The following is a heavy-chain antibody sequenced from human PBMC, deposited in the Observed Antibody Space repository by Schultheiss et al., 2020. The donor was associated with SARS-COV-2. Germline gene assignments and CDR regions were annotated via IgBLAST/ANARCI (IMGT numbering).Heavy chain of an antibody. V-gene: IGHV3-72*01. Sequence: GGSLRLSCAASGFTFSDHYMDWVRQAPGKGLEWVARIRNKANSYTTEYAASVKGRFTISRDDSKNTLYLQMNSLKTEDTAVYYSTTDSGSYFSTDYWGQGTLVTVSS. D-gene: IGHD1-26*01. CDR2: IRNKANSYTT. CDR1: GFTFSDHY. J-gene: IGHJ4*02. CDR3: TTDSGSYFSTDY.